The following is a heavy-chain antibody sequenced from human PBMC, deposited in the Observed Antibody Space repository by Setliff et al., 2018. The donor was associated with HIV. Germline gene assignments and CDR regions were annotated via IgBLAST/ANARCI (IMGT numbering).Heavy chain of an antibody. CDR2: IYHSGST. Sequence: SETLSLTCTVSGYSISSGYYWGWIRQPPGRGLEWIGSIYHSGSTYYNPSLKSRVTISVDTSKNQFSLKLSSVTAADTAVYYCARGGDFWYYDSSGYGGRLYYYYGMDVWGQGTTVTVSS. CDR1: GYSISSGYY. CDR3: ARGGDFWYYDSSGYGGRLYYYYGMDV. V-gene: IGHV4-38-2*02. J-gene: IGHJ6*02. D-gene: IGHD3-22*01.